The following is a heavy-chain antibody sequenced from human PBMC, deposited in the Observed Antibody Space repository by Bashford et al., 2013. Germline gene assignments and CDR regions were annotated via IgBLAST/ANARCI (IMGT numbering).Heavy chain of an antibody. D-gene: IGHD6-19*01. V-gene: IGHV3-7*01. Sequence: GSLRLSCVASGFTFSNYWMTWVRQGPGKGLEWVANIKQDGSEKYSVDSVKGRFTISRDNAKNSLYLQMNSLRADDTAVYYCARDWRRGSGWPIDAFDIWGQGTMVTVSS. CDR2: IKQDGSEK. CDR3: ARDWRRGSGWPIDAFDI. CDR1: GFTFSNYW. J-gene: IGHJ3*02.